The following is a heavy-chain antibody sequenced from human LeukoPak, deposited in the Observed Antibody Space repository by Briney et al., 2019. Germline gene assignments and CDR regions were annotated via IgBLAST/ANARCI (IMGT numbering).Heavy chain of an antibody. CDR1: GFTFDDYA. Sequence: GGSLRLSCAASGFTFDDYAMHWVRQAPGKGLEWVSGISWNSGSIGYADSGKGRFTISRDNAKNSLYLQMNSLRAEDTALYYCAKDMGYDSSGAFDYWGQGTLVTVSS. D-gene: IGHD3-22*01. V-gene: IGHV3-9*01. CDR3: AKDMGYDSSGAFDY. J-gene: IGHJ4*02. CDR2: ISWNSGSI.